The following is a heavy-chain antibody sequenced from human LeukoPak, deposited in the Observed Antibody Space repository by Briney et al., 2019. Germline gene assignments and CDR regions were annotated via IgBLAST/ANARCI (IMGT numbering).Heavy chain of an antibody. V-gene: IGHV3-20*04. CDR3: ARRSYGDYELDY. Sequence: TGGSLRLSCAASGFTFDDYGMSWVRQAPGKGLEWVSGINWNGGSTGYADSVKGRFTISRDNAKNSLYLQMNSLRAEDTALYYCARRSYGDYELDYWGQGTLVTVSS. CDR1: GFTFDDYG. D-gene: IGHD4-17*01. CDR2: INWNGGST. J-gene: IGHJ4*02.